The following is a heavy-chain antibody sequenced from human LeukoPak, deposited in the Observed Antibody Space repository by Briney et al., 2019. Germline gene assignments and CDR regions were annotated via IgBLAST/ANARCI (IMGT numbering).Heavy chain of an antibody. CDR1: GGSFSGYY. J-gene: IGHJ4*02. Sequence: SETLSLTCAVYGGSFSGYYWSWIRQPPGKGLEWIGEINHSGSTNYTPSLKSRVTISVDTSKNQFSLKLSAVTAADTPVYYCSRWVYSSSWDGYCGEGTLVTVSS. V-gene: IGHV4-34*01. CDR2: INHSGST. D-gene: IGHD6-13*01. CDR3: SRWVYSSSWDGY.